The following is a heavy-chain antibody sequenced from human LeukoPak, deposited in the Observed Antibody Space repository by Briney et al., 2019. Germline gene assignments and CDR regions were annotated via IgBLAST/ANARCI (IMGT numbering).Heavy chain of an antibody. CDR2: ITWNSGSI. CDR1: GFTFGDYA. Sequence: GGSLRLSCAASGFTFGDYAMHWVRQAPGRGLEWVSGITWNSGSIGYADSVKGRFTISRDNAKNSLYLQMNSLRAEDMALYYCAKAHLAAAGVVDYWGQGTLVTVSS. V-gene: IGHV3-9*03. J-gene: IGHJ4*02. D-gene: IGHD6-13*01. CDR3: AKAHLAAAGVVDY.